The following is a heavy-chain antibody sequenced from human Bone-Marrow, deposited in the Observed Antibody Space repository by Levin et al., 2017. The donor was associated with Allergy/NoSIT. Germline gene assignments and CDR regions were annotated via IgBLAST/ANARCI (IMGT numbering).Heavy chain of an antibody. CDR1: GFTFSDYY. CDR3: ARVPYVYTSSSGYFEY. V-gene: IGHV3-11*06. CDR2: TSGTSTRHT. D-gene: IGHD6-6*01. J-gene: IGHJ4*03. Sequence: SCAASGFTFSDYYMSWIRQAPGKGLEWIAYTSGTSTRHTNYADSVKGRFTISRDNAKNSLYLQMNSLRAEDTAVYYCARVPYVYTSSSGYFEYWGQGTLVTVSS.